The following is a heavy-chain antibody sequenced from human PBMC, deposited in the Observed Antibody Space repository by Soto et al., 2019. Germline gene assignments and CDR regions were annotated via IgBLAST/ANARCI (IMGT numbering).Heavy chain of an antibody. D-gene: IGHD5-18*01. CDR3: VSDRGYGHASVPYS. CDR2: ISYDGGLK. Sequence: QAQLVESGGAVVQPGRSRSLSCAASGFTSSSYGMHGVRQAPGTGLEGVAVISYDGGLKHYADSVKGRFTISRDNSKNMVLLQMNSLRAEDTAVYYCVSDRGYGHASVPYSWGQGTLVSVSS. V-gene: IGHV3-30*03. CDR1: GFTSSSYG. J-gene: IGHJ4*02.